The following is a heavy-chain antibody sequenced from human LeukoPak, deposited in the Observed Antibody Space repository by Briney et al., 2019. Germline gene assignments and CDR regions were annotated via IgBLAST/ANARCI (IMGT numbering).Heavy chain of an antibody. CDR2: ISKDGSDK. CDR1: GFTFSRYA. CDR3: ARDYWWNYDY. Sequence: GALRLSCAASGFTFSRYAMHWVRPAPGKGLEWVAVISKDGSDKYYPGSVRGRFTISRDNSKNTIYLQMDSLRAEDTAIYYCARDYWWNYDYWGQGTLVTVSS. J-gene: IGHJ4*02. D-gene: IGHD1-7*01. V-gene: IGHV3-30-3*01.